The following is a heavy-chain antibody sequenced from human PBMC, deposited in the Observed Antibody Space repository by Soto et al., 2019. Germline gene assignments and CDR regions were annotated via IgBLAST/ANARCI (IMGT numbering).Heavy chain of an antibody. CDR2: IRGFSPYT. V-gene: IGHV3-21*01. J-gene: IGHJ6*02. D-gene: IGHD2-15*01. Sequence: PGGSLRLSCVASGFTFRTYTMNWVRQAPGKGLEWVSGIRGFSPYTFYAESVKGRFTISRDNAKNSLYLQMNSLGVEDTAVYYCARDRGYDAHDYYYNAMDVRGQGTPVTVS. CDR3: ARDRGYDAHDYYYNAMDV. CDR1: GFTFRTYT.